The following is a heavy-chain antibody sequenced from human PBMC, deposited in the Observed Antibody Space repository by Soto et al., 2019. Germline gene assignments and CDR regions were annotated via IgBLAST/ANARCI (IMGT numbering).Heavy chain of an antibody. J-gene: IGHJ4*02. D-gene: IGHD6-13*01. CDR3: ARSFVVAAAGPFDY. CDR1: GGSISSGGYY. Sequence: QVQLQESGPGLVKPSQTLSLTCTVSGGSISSGGYYWSWIRQHPGKGLEWIGYIYYSGSTYYNPSLKCRVTISVDTSKNQSSLKLSSVTAADTAVYYCARSFVVAAAGPFDYWGQGTLVTVSS. CDR2: IYYSGST. V-gene: IGHV4-31*03.